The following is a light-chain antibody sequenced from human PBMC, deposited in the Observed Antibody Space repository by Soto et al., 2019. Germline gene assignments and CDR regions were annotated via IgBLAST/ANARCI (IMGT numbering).Light chain of an antibody. J-gene: IGLJ1*01. CDR1: GHDIGAYDY. Sequence: QSVLAQPTSVSGSAGQSITISCTGNGHDIGAYDYVSWYQQHPGKAPRLLIYGVRNRPSGIPSRFSASKSGLTASLTISGLQAEDEADYYCASFTTNRVYVFGPGTKVTVL. CDR2: GVR. CDR3: ASFTTNRVYV. V-gene: IGLV2-14*01.